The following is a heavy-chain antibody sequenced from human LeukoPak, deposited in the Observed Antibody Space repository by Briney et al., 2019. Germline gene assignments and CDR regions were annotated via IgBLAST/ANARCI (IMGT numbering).Heavy chain of an antibody. J-gene: IGHJ4*02. Sequence: GGSLRLSCGASGFTFSSSAMHWVRQGPGRGLEWVAYIAHHGNNKYYADSVKGRFTISRDNSKNTLYLQMNSLRAEDTAVYYCAKGHYDFWSGAIDYWGQGTLVTVSS. CDR3: AKGHYDFWSGAIDY. CDR2: IAHHGNNK. D-gene: IGHD3-3*01. V-gene: IGHV3-30*02. CDR1: GFTFSSSA.